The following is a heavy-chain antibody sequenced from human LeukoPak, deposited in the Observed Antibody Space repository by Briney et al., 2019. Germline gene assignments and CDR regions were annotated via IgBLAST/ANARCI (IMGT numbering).Heavy chain of an antibody. V-gene: IGHV4-59*01. CDR2: IQYSGST. CDR3: ARVSWFPGTSYYYMDV. D-gene: IGHD1-1*01. CDR1: GGSFSGYY. Sequence: PSETLSLTCAVYGGSFSGYYWTWIRQPPGKGLEWIGFIQYSGSTNYNPSLKSRVTISVDTSKNQFSLKLSSVTAADTAVYYCARVSWFPGTSYYYMDVWGKGTTVTVSS. J-gene: IGHJ6*03.